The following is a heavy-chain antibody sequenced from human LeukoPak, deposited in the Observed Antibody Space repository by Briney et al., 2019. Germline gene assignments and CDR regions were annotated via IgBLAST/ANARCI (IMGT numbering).Heavy chain of an antibody. J-gene: IGHJ6*02. CDR1: GFTFSSYS. CDR3: AGAIEGDFWSGYSLEFYYYYGMDV. Sequence: GGSLRLSCAASGFTFSSYSMNWVRQAPGKGLEWVSSISSSSSYIYYADSVKGRFTISRDNAKNSLYLQMNSLRAEDTAVYYCAGAIEGDFWSGYSLEFYYYYGMDVWGQGTTVTVSS. V-gene: IGHV3-21*01. CDR2: ISSSSSYI. D-gene: IGHD3-3*01.